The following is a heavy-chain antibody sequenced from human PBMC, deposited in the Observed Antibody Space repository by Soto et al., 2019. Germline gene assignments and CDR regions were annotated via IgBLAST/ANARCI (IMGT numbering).Heavy chain of an antibody. D-gene: IGHD3-22*01. CDR1: GFTFRSFA. CDR3: AKLYHYYDSSGYYSDVFDI. V-gene: IGHV3-23*01. Sequence: HPGGSLRLSCEASGFTFRSFAMVWVRQAPGKGLEWVSTISGSGHSSYDADSVKGRITISRDNSKNTLYLQMDSLRAEDTAVYYCAKLYHYYDSSGYYSDVFDIWGQGTLVTVSS. CDR2: ISGSGHSS. J-gene: IGHJ3*02.